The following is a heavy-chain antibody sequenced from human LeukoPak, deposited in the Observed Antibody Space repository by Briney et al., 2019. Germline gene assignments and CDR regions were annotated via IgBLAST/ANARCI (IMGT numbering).Heavy chain of an antibody. J-gene: IGHJ4*02. CDR2: IIPIFGTA. V-gene: IGHV1-69*13. Sequence: EASVKVSCKASGGTFSSYAISWVRQAPGQGLEWMGGIIPIFGTANYAQKFQGRVTITADESTSTAYMELSSLRSEDTAVYYCARGMSSSSTYFDYWGQGTLVTVSS. D-gene: IGHD6-6*01. CDR3: ARGMSSSSTYFDY. CDR1: GGTFSSYA.